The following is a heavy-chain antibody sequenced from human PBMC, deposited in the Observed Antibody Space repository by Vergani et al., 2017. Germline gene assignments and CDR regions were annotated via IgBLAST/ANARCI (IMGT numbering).Heavy chain of an antibody. CDR3: ARVPYDFWSGSMGWFDP. V-gene: IGHV4-61*08. Sequence: QVQLQQWGAGLLKPSQTLSLTCTVSGGSISSGGYYWSWIRQHPGKGLEWIGYIYYSGSTNYNPSLKSRVTISVDTSKNQFSLKLSSVTAADTAVYYCARVPYDFWSGSMGWFDPWGQGTLVTVSS. J-gene: IGHJ5*02. CDR1: GGSISSGGYY. D-gene: IGHD3-3*01. CDR2: IYYSGST.